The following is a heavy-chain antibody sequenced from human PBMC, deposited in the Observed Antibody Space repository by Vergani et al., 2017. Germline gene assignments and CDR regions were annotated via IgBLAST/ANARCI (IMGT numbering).Heavy chain of an antibody. V-gene: IGHV3-23*01. CDR2: ISGSGGST. J-gene: IGHJ6*02. CDR1: GFTFNHYA. D-gene: IGHD5-12*01. Sequence: EVQLLESGGDLVQPGGSLRLSCAASGFTFNHYAMNWVRQAPGKGLEWVSGISGSGGSTYYAGSVKGRFTISRDSSKNTLYLQMNSLSAGDTAVYYCAKASPQNSGYDYLYYSNAMDVWGQGTTVTVSS. CDR3: AKASPQNSGYDYLYYSNAMDV.